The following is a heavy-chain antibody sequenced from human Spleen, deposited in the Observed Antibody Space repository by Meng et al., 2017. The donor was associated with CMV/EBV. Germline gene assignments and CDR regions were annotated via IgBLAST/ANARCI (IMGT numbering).Heavy chain of an antibody. CDR3: TKLGSNWFRGPADY. D-gene: IGHD4-11*01. J-gene: IGHJ4*02. CDR1: GFTFSGYA. V-gene: IGHV3-23*03. CDR2: IYSGSTTA. Sequence: ASGFTFSGYAMNWVRQAPGKGLEWVSVIYSGSTTAYYANSVKGRFTVSRDNSRNTLYLQMNSLRGEDTAVYYCTKLGSNWFRGPADYWGQGTLVTVSS.